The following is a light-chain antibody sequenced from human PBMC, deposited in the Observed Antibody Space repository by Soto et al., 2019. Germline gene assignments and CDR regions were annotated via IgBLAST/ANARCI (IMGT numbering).Light chain of an antibody. CDR1: SGDIGGYNY. Sequence: QSALTQPASVSGSPGQSITISCTGTSGDIGGYNYVSWYQHHPGSAPKLLISEVTNRPSGVSDRFSGSKSGNTASLTISGLQAEDEADYYCSSYSTIIPVVFGGGTKLTVL. V-gene: IGLV2-14*01. J-gene: IGLJ2*01. CDR3: SSYSTIIPVV. CDR2: EVT.